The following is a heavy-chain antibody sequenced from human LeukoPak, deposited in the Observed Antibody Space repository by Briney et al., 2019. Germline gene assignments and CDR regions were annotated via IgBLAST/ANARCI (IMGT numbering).Heavy chain of an antibody. D-gene: IGHD3-22*01. V-gene: IGHV1-2*02. CDR3: ARVSWDYYDSSGYYYDY. J-gene: IGHJ4*02. CDR2: INPNSGGT. Sequence: ASVKVSCKASGYTFTGYYMHWVRQAPGQGLEWMGWINPNSGGTNYAQKFQGRVTMTRDTSISAAYMELSSLRSEDTAVYYCARVSWDYYDSSGYYYDYWGQGTLVTVSS. CDR1: GYTFTGYY.